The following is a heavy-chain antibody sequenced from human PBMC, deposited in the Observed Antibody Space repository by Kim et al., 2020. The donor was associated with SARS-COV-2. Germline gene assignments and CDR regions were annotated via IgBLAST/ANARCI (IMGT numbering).Heavy chain of an antibody. V-gene: IGHV1-46*01. D-gene: IGHD6-19*01. Sequence: KCQGRINMTRDTSTSTVYMELSSLRSEDTAVYYCAREGGIAVADNHWFDPWGQGTLVTVSS. J-gene: IGHJ5*02. CDR3: AREGGIAVADNHWFDP.